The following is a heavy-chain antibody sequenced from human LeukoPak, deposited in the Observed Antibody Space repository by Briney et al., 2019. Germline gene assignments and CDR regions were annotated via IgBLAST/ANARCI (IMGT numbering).Heavy chain of an antibody. CDR3: ARDVRHYYYMDV. J-gene: IGHJ6*03. V-gene: IGHV4-59*01. Sequence: RPSETLSLTCTVSGGSITIYYWSWIRQPPGKGREWIGYIYYSGSTNYNPSLKSRVTISVDTSKNQFSLKRSSVTAADTAVYYCARDVRHYYYMDVWGKGTTVTVSS. CDR1: GGSITIYY. CDR2: IYYSGST.